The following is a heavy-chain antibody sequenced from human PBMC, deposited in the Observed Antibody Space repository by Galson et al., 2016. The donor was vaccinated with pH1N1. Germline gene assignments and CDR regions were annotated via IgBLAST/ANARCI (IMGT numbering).Heavy chain of an antibody. D-gene: IGHD6-13*01. CDR1: GFTFSSYG. J-gene: IGHJ4*02. Sequence: SLRLSCAASGFTFSSYGFHWVRQAPGKGLEWVAVISYDGSNKYYAGSVKGRFTISRDNSKNTLYLQMNSLRAEDTAVYYCAKVVRGSSWPSFDYWGQGTLVTVSS. V-gene: IGHV3-30*18. CDR3: AKVVRGSSWPSFDY. CDR2: ISYDGSNK.